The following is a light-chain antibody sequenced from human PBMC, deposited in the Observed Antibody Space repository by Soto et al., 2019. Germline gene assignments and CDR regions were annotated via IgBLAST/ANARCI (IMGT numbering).Light chain of an antibody. CDR3: QQYNSYLYT. V-gene: IGKV1-5*01. CDR2: DAS. J-gene: IGKJ2*01. Sequence: DIQMTQSPSTLPASVGDRVTITCRASQSISSWFAWYQQKPGKAPKLLIYDASSLESGVPSRFSGSGSGTEFTLTISSLQHDDFATYYFQQYNSYLYTVGQGTKLEIK. CDR1: QSISSW.